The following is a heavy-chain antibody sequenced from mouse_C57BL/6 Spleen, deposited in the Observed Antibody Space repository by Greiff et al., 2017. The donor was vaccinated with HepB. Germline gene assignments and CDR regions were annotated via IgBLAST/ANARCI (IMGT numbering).Heavy chain of an antibody. D-gene: IGHD2-3*01. CDR1: GYAFTNYL. CDR3: ASDGYYPFAY. V-gene: IGHV1-54*01. Sequence: VQLQQSGAELVRPGTSVKVSCKASGYAFTNYLIEWVKQRPGQGLEWIGVINPGSGGTNYNEKFKGKATLTADKSSSTAYMQLSSLTSEDSAVYFGASDGYYPFAYWGQGTLVTVSA. CDR2: INPGSGGT. J-gene: IGHJ3*01.